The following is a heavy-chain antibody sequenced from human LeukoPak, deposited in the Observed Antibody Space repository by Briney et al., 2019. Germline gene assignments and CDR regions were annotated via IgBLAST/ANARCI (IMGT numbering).Heavy chain of an antibody. D-gene: IGHD3-3*01. Sequence: ASVKVSCKASGGTFSSYAISWVRQAPGQGLEWMGRIIPILGIANYAQKFQGRVTITADKSTSTAYMELSSLRSEDTAVYYCAITYDFWSGYLSYWGQGTLVTVTS. CDR1: GGTFSSYA. CDR2: IIPILGIA. CDR3: AITYDFWSGYLSY. V-gene: IGHV1-69*04. J-gene: IGHJ4*02.